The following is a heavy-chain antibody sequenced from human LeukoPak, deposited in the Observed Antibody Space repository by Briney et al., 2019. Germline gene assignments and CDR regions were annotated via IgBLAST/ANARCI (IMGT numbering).Heavy chain of an antibody. J-gene: IGHJ4*02. V-gene: IGHV3-66*01. CDR1: GFIVSSNY. D-gene: IGHD3-22*01. CDR2: IYSGGST. CDR3: ARVGLSYDGSGYLRAFDY. Sequence: PGGSLRLSCAASGFIVSSNYMSWVRQAPGKGLEWVSVIYSGGSTYYVDSVKDRFTISRDNSKNALYLQMNSLRAEDTAVYYCARVGLSYDGSGYLRAFDYWGQGTLVTVSS.